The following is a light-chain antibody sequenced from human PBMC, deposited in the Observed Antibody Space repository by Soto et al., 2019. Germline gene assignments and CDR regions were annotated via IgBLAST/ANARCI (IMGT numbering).Light chain of an antibody. Sequence: QSVLTQPRSVSGSPGQSVPISCTGTSSDVGGYNYVSWYQQHPGKAPKVMIYDVSERPSGVPDRFSGSKSGNTASLTISGLQAEDEADYYCCSYAGSPRYVLGTGTKVTVL. CDR2: DVS. CDR1: SSDVGGYNY. V-gene: IGLV2-11*01. CDR3: CSYAGSPRYV. J-gene: IGLJ1*01.